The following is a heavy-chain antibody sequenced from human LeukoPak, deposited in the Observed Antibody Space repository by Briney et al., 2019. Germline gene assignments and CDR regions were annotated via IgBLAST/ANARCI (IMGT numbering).Heavy chain of an antibody. V-gene: IGHV4-30-4*01. CDR2: IYYSGST. CDR3: ARALKPYYDILTGYYLSPTLFDY. J-gene: IGHJ4*02. D-gene: IGHD3-9*01. CDR1: GGSISSGDYY. Sequence: SQTLSLTCTVSGGSISSGDYYWSWIRQPPGKGLEWIGYIYYSGSTYYNPSLKSRVTISLDTSKNQFSLKLSSVTAADTAVYYCARALKPYYDILTGYYLSPTLFDYWGQGTLVTVSS.